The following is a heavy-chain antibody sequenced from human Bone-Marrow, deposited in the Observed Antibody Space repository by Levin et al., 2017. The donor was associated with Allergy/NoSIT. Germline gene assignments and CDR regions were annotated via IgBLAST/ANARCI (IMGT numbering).Heavy chain of an antibody. CDR1: GFTFRDYA. J-gene: IGHJ1*01. D-gene: IGHD5-24*01. Sequence: PGGSLRLSCAASGFTFRDYAMHWVRQAPGKGLQWVAVIADAGTKTNYADSVKGRFTISRDNSNNTLYLQMNSLRTEDTAVYFCARNWVRKRWLHARLEYWGQGSLVTVSS. CDR3: ARNWVRKRWLHARLEY. CDR2: IADAGTKT. V-gene: IGHV3-30*04.